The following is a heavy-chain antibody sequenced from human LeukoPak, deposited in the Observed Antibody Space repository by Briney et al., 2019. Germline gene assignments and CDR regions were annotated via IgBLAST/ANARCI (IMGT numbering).Heavy chain of an antibody. J-gene: IGHJ6*03. CDR2: IDWDDDK. V-gene: IGHV2-70*04. D-gene: IGHD6-13*01. CDR3: AQIVGEGIAAAGAYYYYYYMDV. CDR1: GFSLSTSGMR. Sequence: SGPALVKPTQTLTLTCTFSGFSLSTSGMRVSWTRQPPGKALEWLARIDWDDDKFYSTSLKTRLTISKDTSKNQVVLTMTNMDPVDTATYYCAQIVGEGIAAAGAYYYYYYMDVWGKGATVTVSS.